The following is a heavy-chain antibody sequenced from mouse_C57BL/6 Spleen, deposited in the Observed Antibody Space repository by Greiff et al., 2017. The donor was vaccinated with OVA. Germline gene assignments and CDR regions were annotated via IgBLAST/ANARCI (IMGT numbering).Heavy chain of an antibody. CDR1: GFTFSDYY. CDR3: ARQGGELGRYFDV. J-gene: IGHJ1*03. Sequence: DVKLVESGGGLVQPGGSLKLSCAASGFTFSDYYMYWVRQTPEKRLEWVAYISNGGGSTYYPDTVKGRFTISRDNAKNTLYLQMSRLKSEDTAMYYCARQGGELGRYFDVWGTGTTVTVSS. D-gene: IGHD4-1*01. V-gene: IGHV5-12*01. CDR2: ISNGGGST.